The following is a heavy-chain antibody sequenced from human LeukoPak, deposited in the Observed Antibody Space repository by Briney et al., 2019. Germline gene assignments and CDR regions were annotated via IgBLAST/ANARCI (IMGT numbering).Heavy chain of an antibody. D-gene: IGHD1-14*01. J-gene: IGHJ6*03. CDR3: ARGTSWMSPYFYMEV. Sequence: GGSLRLSCAPSGFTFSSYAMTWVRQAPGRGLEWVSAIGSSGSTFYADPVKGRFTISRDNSKSTLYLQMSSLRAEDTAVYFCARGTSWMSPYFYMEVWGTGTTVTVSS. V-gene: IGHV3-23*01. CDR2: IGSSGST. CDR1: GFTFSSYA.